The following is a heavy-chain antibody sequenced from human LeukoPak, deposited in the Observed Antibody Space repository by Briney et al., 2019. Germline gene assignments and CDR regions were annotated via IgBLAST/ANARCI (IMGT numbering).Heavy chain of an antibody. D-gene: IGHD5-12*01. CDR2: IYSSGGT. Sequence: SETLSLTCTVSGDSISSGGYCWNWFRQHPGKGLEWVGYIYSSGGTFYNPSLKSRVTISVDTSKNQFSLKLGSVTAADTALYYCASSEAPITPPPYGMGVWGQGTKVTVSS. CDR1: GDSISSGGYC. V-gene: IGHV4-31*03. CDR3: ASSEAPITPPPYGMGV. J-gene: IGHJ6*02.